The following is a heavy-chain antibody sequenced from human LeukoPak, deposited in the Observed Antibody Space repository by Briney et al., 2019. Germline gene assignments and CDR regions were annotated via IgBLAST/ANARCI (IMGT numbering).Heavy chain of an antibody. CDR2: IWEDGTNI. CDR3: ARPGYNSGWYEY. D-gene: IGHD6-19*01. V-gene: IGHV3-33*01. CDR1: GFTFSIYG. J-gene: IGHJ4*02. Sequence: GGSPRLSCIASGFTFSIYGMHWVRQAPGKGLEWVAGIWEDGTNINYADSVKGRFTISRDNSKNTLYLQMNRLRVEDTAVYYCARPGYNSGWYEYWGQGTLLTVSS.